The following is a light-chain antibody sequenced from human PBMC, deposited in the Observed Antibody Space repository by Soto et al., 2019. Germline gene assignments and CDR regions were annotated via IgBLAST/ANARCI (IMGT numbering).Light chain of an antibody. CDR3: QSYDNSLSHSV. V-gene: IGLV1-40*01. CDR2: GNS. Sequence: QSVLTQPPSVSGAPGQRVTISCTGISSNIGAGYDVHWYQKLPGTAPKLLIYGNSNRASGVPARFSGSKSGTSASLAITGLQAEDEADYYCQSYDNSLSHSVFGTGTKLTVL. CDR1: SSNIGAGYD. J-gene: IGLJ1*01.